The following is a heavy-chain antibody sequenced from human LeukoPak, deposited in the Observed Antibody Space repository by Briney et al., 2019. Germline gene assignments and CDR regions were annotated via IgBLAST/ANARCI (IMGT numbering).Heavy chain of an antibody. CDR2: LNHSGST. CDR1: GGSLSGYS. V-gene: IGHV4-34*01. J-gene: IGHJ4*02. Sequence: PSETLSLTCAVYGGSLSGYSRSWIRQPPGKGLEWIGELNHSGSTNYNPSLKSRVTISVDTSKNQFSLKLSSVTAADSAFYYCARVPGRPAAVFDYWGQGTLVTVSS. CDR3: ARVPGRPAAVFDY. D-gene: IGHD2-2*01.